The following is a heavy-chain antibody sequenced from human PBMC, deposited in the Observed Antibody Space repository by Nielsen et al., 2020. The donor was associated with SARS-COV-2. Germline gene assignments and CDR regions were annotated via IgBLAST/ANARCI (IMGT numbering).Heavy chain of an antibody. CDR3: AKDLIRYLEWIPES. CDR1: GFTVSFNY. V-gene: IGHV3-66*01. D-gene: IGHD3-3*01. Sequence: GGSLRLSCAASGFTVSFNYMSWVRQAPGKGLEWVSVIYGGGSTYYADSVKGRFTISRDNSKSTVYLQMNSLRVEDTAVYYCAKDLIRYLEWIPESWGQGTLVTVSS. J-gene: IGHJ5*02. CDR2: IYGGGST.